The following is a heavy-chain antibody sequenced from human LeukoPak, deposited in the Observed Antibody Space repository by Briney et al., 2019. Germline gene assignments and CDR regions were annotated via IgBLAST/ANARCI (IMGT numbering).Heavy chain of an antibody. CDR1: GFTFGDYA. D-gene: IGHD5-24*01. Sequence: PGGSLRLSCTASGFTFGDYAMGWVRQAPGKGLEWVGFIRSKTYGGTTEYAASVKGRFTISRDDSKSIAYLQMNSLRAEDTAVYYCARDTGYNTFDYWGQGTLVTVSS. V-gene: IGHV3-49*04. CDR3: ARDTGYNTFDY. J-gene: IGHJ4*02. CDR2: IRSKTYGGTT.